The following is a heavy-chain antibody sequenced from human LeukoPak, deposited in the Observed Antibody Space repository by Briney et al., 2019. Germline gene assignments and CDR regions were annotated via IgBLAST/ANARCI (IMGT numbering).Heavy chain of an antibody. Sequence: GGSLRLSCGASGFTFSSLWMSWVRQAPGKGLEWVANIKQDGSEYYYVASVKGRFTVSRDNTKNSLYLQLNSLRPEATAVYYCARGVACDYWGQGTLVTVSS. J-gene: IGHJ4*02. CDR2: IKQDGSEY. V-gene: IGHV3-7*04. CDR3: ARGVACDY. CDR1: GFTFSSLW. D-gene: IGHD5-12*01.